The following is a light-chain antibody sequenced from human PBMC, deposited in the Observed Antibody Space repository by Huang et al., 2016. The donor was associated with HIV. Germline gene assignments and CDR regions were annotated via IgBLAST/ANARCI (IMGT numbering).Light chain of an antibody. Sequence: EIVLTQSPATLSLSPGERATLSCRASQSVINYFAWYQQKPGQAPRLLIYDAANRPTGTPARFSGTGSGTDFTLTISSLEPEDFAVYYCQQRYRWPPITFGQGTRLEIK. V-gene: IGKV3-11*01. CDR1: QSVINY. J-gene: IGKJ5*01. CDR2: DAA. CDR3: QQRYRWPPIT.